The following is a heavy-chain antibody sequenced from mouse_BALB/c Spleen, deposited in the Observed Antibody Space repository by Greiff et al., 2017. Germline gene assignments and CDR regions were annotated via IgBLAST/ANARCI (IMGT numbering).Heavy chain of an antibody. Sequence: EVKVVESGGGLVKPGGSLKLSCAASGFTFSDYYMYWVRQTPEKRLEWVATISDGGSYTYYPDSVKGRFTISRDNAKNNLYLQMSSLKSEDTAMYYCARGIRLSYAMDYWGQGTSVTVSS. V-gene: IGHV5-4*02. CDR1: GFTFSDYY. J-gene: IGHJ4*01. D-gene: IGHD1-2*01. CDR3: ARGIRLSYAMDY. CDR2: ISDGGSYT.